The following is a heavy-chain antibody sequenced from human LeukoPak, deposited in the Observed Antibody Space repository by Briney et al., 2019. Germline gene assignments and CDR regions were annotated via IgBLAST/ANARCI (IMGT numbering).Heavy chain of an antibody. CDR1: GFTFSSYA. CDR3: ARDSSYYYYYMDV. J-gene: IGHJ6*03. V-gene: IGHV3-64*01. Sequence: GGSLRLSCAASGFTFSSYAMHWVRQAPGKGLEYVSAISSNGGSTYYANSVKGRFTISRDNSKNTLYLQMGSLRAEDMAVYYCARDSSYYYYYMDVWGKGTTVTVSS. CDR2: ISSNGGST.